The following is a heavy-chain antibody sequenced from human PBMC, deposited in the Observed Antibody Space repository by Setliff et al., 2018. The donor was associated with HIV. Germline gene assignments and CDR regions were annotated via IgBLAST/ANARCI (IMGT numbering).Heavy chain of an antibody. V-gene: IGHV3-7*03. D-gene: IGHD6-6*01. J-gene: IGHJ5*01. CDR2: INKDGSEK. Sequence: PGGSLRLSCAASGFSFSNFWMNWVRQVPGKGLEWVANINKDGSEKKYVDSMKGRLTISRDNAKNSLYLQMTSLRAEDTALYFCARDPRTDSSYAWFDSWGQGTLVTVSS. CDR1: GFSFSNFW. CDR3: ARDPRTDSSYAWFDS.